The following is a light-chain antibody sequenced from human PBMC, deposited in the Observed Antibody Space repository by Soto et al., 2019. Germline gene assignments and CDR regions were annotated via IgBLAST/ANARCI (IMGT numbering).Light chain of an antibody. V-gene: IGKV3-15*01. Sequence: IVMTQSPATLSVFTGGRASLSCRASQSVSNNLAWYQKKPGQAPRPLIYGASTRAAGISVRFSGSGSGTEFTLIISSLQSDDSAVYYCQQYHNAGSTFGQGTKVEI. CDR2: GAS. J-gene: IGKJ1*01. CDR3: QQYHNAGST. CDR1: QSVSNN.